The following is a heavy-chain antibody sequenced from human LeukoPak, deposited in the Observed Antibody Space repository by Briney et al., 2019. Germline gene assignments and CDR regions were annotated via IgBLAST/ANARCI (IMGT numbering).Heavy chain of an antibody. V-gene: IGHV5-51*01. CDR1: GYSFTSYW. CDR2: IYPGDSDT. D-gene: IGHD3-10*01. J-gene: IGHJ4*02. CDR3: ARQITMVRGVIVYFDY. Sequence: GESLKISCKGSGYSFTSYWIGWVRPMPGKGLEWMGIIYPGDSDTRYSPSFQGQVTISADKSISTAYLQWSSLKASDTAMYYCARQITMVRGVIVYFDYWGQGTLVTVSS.